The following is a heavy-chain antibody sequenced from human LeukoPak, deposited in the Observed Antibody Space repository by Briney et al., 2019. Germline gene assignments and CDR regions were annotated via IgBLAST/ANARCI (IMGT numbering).Heavy chain of an antibody. D-gene: IGHD2-15*01. CDR2: INHSGST. CDR3: ARGHVGSCVYYYYYGMDV. CDR1: GGSFSGYY. Sequence: PSETLSLTCAVYGGSFSGYYWSWIRQPPGKGLEWIGEINHSGSTNYNPSLKSRVTISVDTSKNQFSLKLSAVIAADTAVYYCARGHVGSCVYYYYYGMDVWGQGTMVTVSS. J-gene: IGHJ6*02. V-gene: IGHV4-34*01.